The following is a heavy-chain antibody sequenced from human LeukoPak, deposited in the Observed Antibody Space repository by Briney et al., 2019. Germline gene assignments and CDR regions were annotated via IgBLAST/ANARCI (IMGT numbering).Heavy chain of an antibody. Sequence: GGSLRLSCAASGFTFDDYAMHWVRQAPGKGLEWVSLISGDGGSTYYADSVEGRFTISRDNSKNSLYLQMNSLRTEDTALYYCAKDIRSAITMIVVVRSWGFDYWGQGTLVTVSS. CDR1: GFTFDDYA. V-gene: IGHV3-43*02. CDR3: AKDIRSAITMIVVVRSWGFDY. CDR2: ISGDGGST. D-gene: IGHD3-22*01. J-gene: IGHJ4*02.